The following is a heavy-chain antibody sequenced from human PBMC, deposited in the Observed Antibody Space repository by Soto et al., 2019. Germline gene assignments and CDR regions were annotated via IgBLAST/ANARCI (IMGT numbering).Heavy chain of an antibody. V-gene: IGHV4-34*01. CDR1: GGSFSGYY. CDR3: ARTPKVQLLYWFDP. D-gene: IGHD2-2*01. CDR2: INHSGST. Sequence: QVQLQQWGAGLLKPSETLSLTCAVYGGSFSGYYWSWIRQPPGKGLEWIGEINHSGSTNYNPSLKSRVTISVDTSKNHFSLKLCSVTAADTAVYYCARTPKVQLLYWFDPWGQGTLVTVSS. J-gene: IGHJ5*02.